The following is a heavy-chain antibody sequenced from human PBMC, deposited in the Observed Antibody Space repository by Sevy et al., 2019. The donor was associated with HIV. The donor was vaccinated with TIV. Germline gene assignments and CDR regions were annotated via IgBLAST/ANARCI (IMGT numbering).Heavy chain of an antibody. V-gene: IGHV6-1*01. D-gene: IGHD3-3*01. Sequence: SQTLSLTCAISGDSVSSNSAARNWIRQSPSRGLEWLGRTYYRSKWYNDYAVSVKSRITINPDTSKNQFSLQLNSVTPEDTAVYYCARVYYDFWSGYYGVDVWGQGTTVTVSS. CDR3: ARVYYDFWSGYYGVDV. CDR1: GDSVSSNSAA. CDR2: TYYRSKWYN. J-gene: IGHJ6*02.